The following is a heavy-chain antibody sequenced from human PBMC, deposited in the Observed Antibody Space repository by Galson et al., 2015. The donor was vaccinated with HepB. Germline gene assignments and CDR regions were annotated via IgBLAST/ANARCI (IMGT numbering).Heavy chain of an antibody. J-gene: IGHJ6*02. CDR2: IIPIFGTA. V-gene: IGHV1-69*13. CDR1: GYTFTSYG. Sequence: SVKVSCKASGYTFTSYGISWVRQAPGQGLEWMGGIIPIFGTANYAQKFQGRVTITADESTSTAYMELSSLRSEDTAVYYCARDSPERFLKEIYYYYGMDVWGQGTTVTVSS. D-gene: IGHD1-1*01. CDR3: ARDSPERFLKEIYYYYGMDV.